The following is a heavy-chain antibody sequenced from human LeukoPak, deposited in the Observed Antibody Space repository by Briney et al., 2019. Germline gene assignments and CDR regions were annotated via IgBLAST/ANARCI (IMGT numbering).Heavy chain of an antibody. D-gene: IGHD6-6*01. CDR3: ASFRPGYYYYMDV. J-gene: IGHJ6*03. CDR2: IIPIFGTA. Sequence: GASVKVSCKASGGTFSSYAISWVRQAPGQGLEWMGGIIPIFGTANYAQKFQGRVTITADESTSTAYMELSSLRSEDTAVYYCASFRPGYYYYMDVWGKGSTVTVSS. V-gene: IGHV1-69*13. CDR1: GGTFSSYA.